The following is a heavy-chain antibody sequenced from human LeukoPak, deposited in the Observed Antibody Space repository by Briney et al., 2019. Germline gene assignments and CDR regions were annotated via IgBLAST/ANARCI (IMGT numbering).Heavy chain of an antibody. CDR3: ARGNGGNSEFDY. J-gene: IGHJ4*02. D-gene: IGHD4-23*01. CDR2: IDSRGST. V-gene: IGHV4-61*02. Sequence: PSQTLSRTCTVSGGSISSGTNFWTWIRQPAGKGLEWIGRIDSRGSTYYNPSLRSRVTISLDTSKNQFSLKLSSVTAADTAVYYCARGNGGNSEFDYWGQGTLVTVSS. CDR1: GGSISSGTNF.